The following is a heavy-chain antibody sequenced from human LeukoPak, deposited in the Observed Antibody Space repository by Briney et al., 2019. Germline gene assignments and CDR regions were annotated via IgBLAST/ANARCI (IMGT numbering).Heavy chain of an antibody. CDR3: ARDRSGSYGY. CDR2: ISSSSSYI. Sequence: GGSLRLSCAVSGFTFSGYSMNWVRQAPGKGLEWVSSISSSSSYIYYADSVKGRFTISRDNAKNSLYLQMNSLRAEDTAVYYCARDRSGSYGYWGQGTLVTVSS. CDR1: GFTFSGYS. J-gene: IGHJ4*02. D-gene: IGHD1-26*01. V-gene: IGHV3-21*01.